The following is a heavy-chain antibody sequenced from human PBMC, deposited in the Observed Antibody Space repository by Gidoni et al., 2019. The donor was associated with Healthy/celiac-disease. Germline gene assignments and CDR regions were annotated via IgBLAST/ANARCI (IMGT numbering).Heavy chain of an antibody. D-gene: IGHD4-17*01. CDR3: ASPGVTNEFDY. V-gene: IGHV4-39*01. CDR2: IYYSGST. Sequence: QLQLQESGPGLVKPSETLSLTCTVSGGSISSSSYYWGWIRQPPGKGLEWIGSIYYSGSTYYNPSLKSRVTISVDTSKNQFSLKLSSVTAADTAVYYCASPGVTNEFDYWGQGTLVTVSS. CDR1: GGSISSSSYY. J-gene: IGHJ4*02.